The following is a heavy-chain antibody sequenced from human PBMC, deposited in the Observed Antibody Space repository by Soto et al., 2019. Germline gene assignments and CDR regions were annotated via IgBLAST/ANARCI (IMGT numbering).Heavy chain of an antibody. Sequence: SVKVSCKASGGTFSSYAISWVRQAPGQGLEWMGGIIPIFGTANYAQKFQGRVTITADESTSTAYMELSSLRSEDTAVYYCARGSYYYDSSGYYYVDAGYWYFDLWGRGTLVTVSS. CDR2: IIPIFGTA. D-gene: IGHD3-22*01. J-gene: IGHJ2*01. CDR1: GGTFSSYA. V-gene: IGHV1-69*13. CDR3: ARGSYYYDSSGYYYVDAGYWYFDL.